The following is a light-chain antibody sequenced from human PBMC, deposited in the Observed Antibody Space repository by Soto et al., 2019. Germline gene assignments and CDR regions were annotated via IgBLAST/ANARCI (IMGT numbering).Light chain of an antibody. Sequence: IVWTQAPGTLSSSPGERGTLSCRASQSVSTSNLAWYQQRPGQAPRLLIYGASRRATGIPDRFSGSGSGTDFTLTISRLEPEDLAVYYCQQYDNSVWTFGQGTNVEIK. CDR1: QSVSTSN. CDR3: QQYDNSVWT. CDR2: GAS. J-gene: IGKJ1*01. V-gene: IGKV3-20*01.